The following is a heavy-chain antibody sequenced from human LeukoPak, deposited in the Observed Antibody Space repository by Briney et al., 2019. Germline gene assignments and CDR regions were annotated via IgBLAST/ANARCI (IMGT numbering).Heavy chain of an antibody. Sequence: SVKVFCTASGGTFSSYAISWVRQAPGQGLEWMGRIIPILGIANYAQKFQGRVTITADKSTSTAYMELSSLRSEDTAVYYCARGGDTDESDAFDIWGQGTMVTVSS. V-gene: IGHV1-69*04. J-gene: IGHJ3*02. CDR1: GGTFSSYA. CDR2: IIPILGIA. D-gene: IGHD2-21*02. CDR3: ARGGDTDESDAFDI.